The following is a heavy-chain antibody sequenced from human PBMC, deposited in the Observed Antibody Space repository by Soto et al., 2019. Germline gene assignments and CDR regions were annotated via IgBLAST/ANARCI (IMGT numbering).Heavy chain of an antibody. CDR3: ARLGVRARRGPFDP. Sequence: PSETLSLTCTVSGGSVSSGSYFWSWMRQAPGKGLEWIGHIYFTGNTNYNPSLKSRVTMSVDTSKHQFSLNLSSVTAADTAVYYCARLGVRARRGPFDPWGQGTLVTVSS. CDR2: IYFTGNT. D-gene: IGHD1-26*01. J-gene: IGHJ5*02. V-gene: IGHV4-61*01. CDR1: GGSVSSGSYF.